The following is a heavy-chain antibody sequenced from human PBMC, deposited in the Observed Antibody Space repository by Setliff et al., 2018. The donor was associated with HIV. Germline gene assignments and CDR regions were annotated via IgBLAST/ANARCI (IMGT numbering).Heavy chain of an antibody. CDR1: GNSIGDYY. J-gene: IGHJ2*01. CDR2: VYASAYS. Sequence: KPSETLSLTCTVSGNSIGDYYWNWIRQPAGKGLEWIGRVYASAYSNYNPSLKSRVTMSVDTSQNQFSLKLRSVNAADTAVYYCARDWVTRSNYYGSGSPWYFDFWGRGILVTVS. D-gene: IGHD3-10*01. V-gene: IGHV4-4*07. CDR3: ARDWVTRSNYYGSGSPWYFDF.